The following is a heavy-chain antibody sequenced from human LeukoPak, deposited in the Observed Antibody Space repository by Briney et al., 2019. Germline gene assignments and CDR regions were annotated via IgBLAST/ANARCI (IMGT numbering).Heavy chain of an antibody. CDR3: AKNGQTGFSFDP. V-gene: IGHV4-34*01. CDR1: GESLNGHY. J-gene: IGHJ5*02. D-gene: IGHD3-9*01. Sequence: SETLYLTCAVYGESLNGHYWSWIRQSPGKGLEWIGEGSDRGGTKFNPSLQSRVTISADTSKNQFSLRLSSVTAADTAVYHCAKNGQTGFSFDPWGQGTLVTVSS. CDR2: GSDRGGT.